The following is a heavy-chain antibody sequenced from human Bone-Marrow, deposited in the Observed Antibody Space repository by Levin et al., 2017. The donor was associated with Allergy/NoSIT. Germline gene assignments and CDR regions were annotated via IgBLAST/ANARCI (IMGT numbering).Heavy chain of an antibody. J-gene: IGHJ4*02. CDR3: AREEGSLAAANY. CDR1: GFTFSSYW. V-gene: IGHV3-7*01. CDR2: IKQDGSEK. D-gene: IGHD6-13*01. Sequence: GESLKISCAASGFTFSSYWMSWVRQAPGKGLEWVANIKQDGSEKYYVDSVKGRFTISRDNAKNSLYLQMNSLRAEDTAVYYCAREEGSLAAANYWGQGTLVTVSS.